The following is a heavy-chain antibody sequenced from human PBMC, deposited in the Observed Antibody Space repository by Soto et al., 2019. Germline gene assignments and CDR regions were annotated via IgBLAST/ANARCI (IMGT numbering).Heavy chain of an antibody. CDR2: MNPNSGNT. J-gene: IGHJ3*02. CDR1: GYTFTSYD. CDR3: ATIVATDNDAFDI. V-gene: IGHV1-8*01. D-gene: IGHD5-12*01. Sequence: GASVKVSCKASGYTFTSYDINWVRQATGQGLEWMGWMNPNSGNTGYAQKFQGRVTMTRNTSISTAYMELSSLRSEDTAVYYCATIVATDNDAFDIWGQGTMVTVSS.